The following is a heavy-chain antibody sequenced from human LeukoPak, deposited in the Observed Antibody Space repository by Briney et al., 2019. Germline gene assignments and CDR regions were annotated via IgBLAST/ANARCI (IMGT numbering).Heavy chain of an antibody. J-gene: IGHJ5*02. D-gene: IGHD2-2*01. CDR3: AGVGGSYIPLYCSSTSCSPTHWFDP. CDR2: IYYSGST. Sequence: SETLSLTCTVSGGSISSGGYYWSWIRQHPGKGLEWIGYIYYSGSTYYNPSLKSRVTISVDTSKNQFSLKLSSVTAADTAVYYCAGVGGSYIPLYCSSTSCSPTHWFDPWGQGTLVTVSS. V-gene: IGHV4-31*03. CDR1: GGSISSGGYY.